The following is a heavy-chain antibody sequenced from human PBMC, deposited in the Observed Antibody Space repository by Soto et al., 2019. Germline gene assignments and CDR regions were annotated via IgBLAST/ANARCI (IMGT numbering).Heavy chain of an antibody. J-gene: IGHJ4*02. Sequence: SETLSLTCAVSGGSISSGGYSWSWIRQPPGKGLEWIGYIYHSGSTYYNPSLKSRVTLSVDRSKNQFSLKLSSVTAADTAVYYCARGRGTGTMDYWGQGTLVTVSS. CDR1: GGSISSGGYS. V-gene: IGHV4-30-2*01. CDR3: ARGRGTGTMDY. CDR2: IYHSGST. D-gene: IGHD1-7*01.